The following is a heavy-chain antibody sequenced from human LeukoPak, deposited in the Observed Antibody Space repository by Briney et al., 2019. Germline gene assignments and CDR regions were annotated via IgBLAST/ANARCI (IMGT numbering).Heavy chain of an antibody. D-gene: IGHD6-13*01. V-gene: IGHV4-34*01. CDR3: ARVADRYSSQTVDY. Sequence: SETLSLTCAVYGGSFSGYYWSWIRQPPGKELEWIGEINHSGSTNYNPSLKSRVTISVDTSKNQFSLKLSSVTAADTAVYYCARVADRYSSQTVDYWGQGTLVTVSS. CDR2: INHSGST. CDR1: GGSFSGYY. J-gene: IGHJ4*02.